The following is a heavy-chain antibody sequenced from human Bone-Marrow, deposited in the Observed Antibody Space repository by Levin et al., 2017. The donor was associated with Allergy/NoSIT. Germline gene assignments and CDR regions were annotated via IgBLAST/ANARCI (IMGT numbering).Heavy chain of an antibody. Sequence: LRLSCTVSGGSVSNGDYYWSWIRQSPGKGLEWIGFIYYTGSTNYNPSLKRRLTLSVDTSKNQFSLKLNSVTAADTAVYFCVRGGGYFDYWGQGSLVTVST. V-gene: IGHV4-30-4*01. D-gene: IGHD2-15*01. CDR1: GGSVSNGDYY. CDR2: IYYTGST. J-gene: IGHJ4*02. CDR3: VRGGGYFDY.